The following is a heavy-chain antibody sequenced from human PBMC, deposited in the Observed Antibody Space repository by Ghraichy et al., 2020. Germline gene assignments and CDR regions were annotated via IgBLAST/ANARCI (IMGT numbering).Heavy chain of an antibody. CDR1: GFTFSSYG. J-gene: IGHJ4*02. V-gene: IGHV3-30*18. CDR3: AKDWGSYYRIFDY. CDR2: ISYDGSNK. Sequence: GGSLRLSCAASGFTFSSYGMHWVLQAPGKGLEWVAVISYDGSNKYYADSVKGRFTISRDNSKNTLYLQMNSLRAEDTAVYYCAKDWGSYYRIFDYWGQGTLVTVSS. D-gene: IGHD3-10*01.